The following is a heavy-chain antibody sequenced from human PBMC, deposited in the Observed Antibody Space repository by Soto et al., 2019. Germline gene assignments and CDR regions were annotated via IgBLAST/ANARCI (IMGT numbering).Heavy chain of an antibody. V-gene: IGHV1-58*01. J-gene: IGHJ4*02. Sequence: SVKVSCKASGFTFSSSAVQWVRQARGQRLEWIGWIVVGSGDTKYTQKFQERVTITRDMSTSTAYMELSSLRSEDTAVYYCAAYSDGWTGFDYWGQGTLVTVPS. CDR3: AAYSDGWTGFDY. CDR2: IVVGSGDT. D-gene: IGHD6-25*01. CDR1: GFTFSSSA.